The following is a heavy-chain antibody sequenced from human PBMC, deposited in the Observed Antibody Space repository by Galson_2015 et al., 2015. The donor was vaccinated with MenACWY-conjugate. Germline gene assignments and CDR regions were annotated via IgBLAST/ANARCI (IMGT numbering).Heavy chain of an antibody. J-gene: IGHJ3*02. CDR1: GFSLSTYEMC. Sequence: PALVKPTQTLTLTCTFSGFSLSTYEMCIYWVRQPPGKALEWLARIDLRDNKYYTTSLKTRLTISNDTSTNQVVLTMTNVDPVDTATYYCARMHIVLDATDAFDIWGQGTMVTVSS. CDR2: IDLRDNK. CDR3: ARMHIVLDATDAFDI. D-gene: IGHD3-22*01. V-gene: IGHV2-70*11.